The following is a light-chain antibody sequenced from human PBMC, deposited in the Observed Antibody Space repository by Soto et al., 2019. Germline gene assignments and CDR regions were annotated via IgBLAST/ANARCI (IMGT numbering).Light chain of an antibody. V-gene: IGKV3D-15*01. CDR2: GAS. CDR3: QQYNNRPFT. Sequence: EIVMTQSPATLSVSPGERATLSCRASQSVSSNLAWYQQKPGQVPRLLIYGASTRATGIPARCSGSGSGTEFTLTMSSLQSEEFAVYYCQQYNNRPFTFGPGTKVDIK. J-gene: IGKJ3*01. CDR1: QSVSSN.